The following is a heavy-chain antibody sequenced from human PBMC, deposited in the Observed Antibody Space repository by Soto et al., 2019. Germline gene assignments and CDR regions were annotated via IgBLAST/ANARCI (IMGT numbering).Heavy chain of an antibody. Sequence: QVQLVQSAAEVKKPGASVKVSCKASGYTFIRYGITWVRQAPGQGLEWVGCLSHDNDYTEYAQKLHGRVTMTTDTASKTVNTALRGLRSDDTAVYDWTRGGYYDNVGKMLNYYGLDVWGQGTTVTVSS. CDR3: TRGGYYDNVGKMLNYYGLDV. D-gene: IGHD3-16*01. V-gene: IGHV1-18*01. CDR1: GYTFIRYG. CDR2: LSHDNDYT. J-gene: IGHJ6*02.